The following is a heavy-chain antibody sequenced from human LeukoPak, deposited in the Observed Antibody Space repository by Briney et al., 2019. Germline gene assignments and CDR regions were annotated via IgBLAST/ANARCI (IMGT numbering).Heavy chain of an antibody. V-gene: IGHV1-2*06. CDR3: ARVFRGIAAAGSFDY. J-gene: IGHJ4*02. CDR2: INPNSGGT. Sequence: ASVKVSCKASGYTFTGYYMHWVRQAPGQGLEWMGRINPNSGGTNYAQKFQGRVTITRDTSISTAYMELSRLRSDDTAVYYCARVFRGIAAAGSFDYWGQGTLVTVSS. CDR1: GYTFTGYY. D-gene: IGHD6-13*01.